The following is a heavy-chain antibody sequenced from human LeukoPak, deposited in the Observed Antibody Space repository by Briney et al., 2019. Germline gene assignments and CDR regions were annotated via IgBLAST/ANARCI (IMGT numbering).Heavy chain of an antibody. CDR1: GFTFSSYT. V-gene: IGHV3-21*01. CDR2: ISGSNSYI. Sequence: PGGSLRLSCAASGFTFSSYTMHWIRQAPGKGLEWVSSISGSNSYIFYANSVKGRFTVSRDNAKDSLYLQMNSLRAEDTAVYYCARALTTLTYEGYWGQGTLVTVSS. CDR3: ARALTTLTYEGY. D-gene: IGHD1-1*01. J-gene: IGHJ4*02.